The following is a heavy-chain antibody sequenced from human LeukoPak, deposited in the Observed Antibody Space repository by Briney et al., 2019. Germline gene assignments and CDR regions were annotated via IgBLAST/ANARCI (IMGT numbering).Heavy chain of an antibody. V-gene: IGHV4-4*07. J-gene: IGHJ6*02. CDR1: GGSISSYY. D-gene: IGHD6-19*01. CDR2: IYTSGST. Sequence: SETLSLTRTVSGGSISSYYWSWIRQPAGKGLEWIGRIYTSGSTNYNPSLKSRVTMSVDTSKNQFSLKLSSVTAADTAVYYCARAPIAVAGNYYYYGMDVWGQGTTVTVSS. CDR3: ARAPIAVAGNYYYYGMDV.